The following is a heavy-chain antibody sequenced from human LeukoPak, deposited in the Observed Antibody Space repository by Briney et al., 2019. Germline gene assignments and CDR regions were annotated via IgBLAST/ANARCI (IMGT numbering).Heavy chain of an antibody. Sequence: GGSLRLSCAASEFIVSINYMTWVRQAPGKGLEWVSLIYSRGDTKYADSVKGRFTISRDNSKNTLYIQMNSLRAEDTAVYYCARARDSSGWPYWGQGTLVTVSS. CDR3: ARARDSSGWPY. CDR1: EFIVSINY. J-gene: IGHJ4*02. CDR2: IYSRGDT. D-gene: IGHD6-19*01. V-gene: IGHV3-66*01.